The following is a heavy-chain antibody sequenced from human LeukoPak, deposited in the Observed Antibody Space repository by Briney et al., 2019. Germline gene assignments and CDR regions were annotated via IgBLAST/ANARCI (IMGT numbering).Heavy chain of an antibody. D-gene: IGHD2-2*01. CDR1: GGSMSGYY. CDR3: AGASCSSTSCYDPGYFDY. Sequence: SETLSLTCTVSGGSMSGYYWSWIRQPPGKGLEWIAFIYYSGSTNYNPSLKSRVTISIDTSNNQFSLKLSSVTAADTAVYYCAGASCSSTSCYDPGYFDYWGQGTLVTVSS. V-gene: IGHV4-59*01. J-gene: IGHJ4*02. CDR2: IYYSGST.